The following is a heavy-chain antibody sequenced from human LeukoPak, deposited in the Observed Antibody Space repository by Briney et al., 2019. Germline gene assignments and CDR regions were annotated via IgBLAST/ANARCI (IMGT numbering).Heavy chain of an antibody. V-gene: IGHV1-46*01. J-gene: IGHJ4*02. CDR1: GYTFTSYA. D-gene: IGHD3-16*01. CDR3: ARRDSTSMISYFDS. Sequence: ASVKVSCKASGYTFTSYAMNWLRQAPGQGLEWVGAINPSGSGTSYSQKFQGRVTMSSDTSTTTVYMDLDNLGSEDTAIYYCARRDSTSMISYFDSWGQGTLVTVSS. CDR2: INPSGSGT.